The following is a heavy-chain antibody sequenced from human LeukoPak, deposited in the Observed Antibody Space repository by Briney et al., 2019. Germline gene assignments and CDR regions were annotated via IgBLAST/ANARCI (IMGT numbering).Heavy chain of an antibody. V-gene: IGHV1-2*02. Sequence: ASVKVSCKSSGYTFTDYYIHWVRQAPGQGFEWMGWINPKSGATNYAQKFQGRVTMTRDTSISTAYMELSRLRSDDTAVYYCARGSSSWYDGDYWGQGTLVTVSS. J-gene: IGHJ4*02. D-gene: IGHD6-13*01. CDR2: INPKSGAT. CDR3: ARGSSSWYDGDY. CDR1: GYTFTDYY.